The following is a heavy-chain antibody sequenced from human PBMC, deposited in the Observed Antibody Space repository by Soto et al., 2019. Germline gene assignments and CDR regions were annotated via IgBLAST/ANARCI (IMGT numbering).Heavy chain of an antibody. V-gene: IGHV4-39*01. J-gene: IGHJ4*02. CDR1: GVSISSSSYY. D-gene: IGHD3-22*01. Sequence: PSETLSLTCTVSGVSISSSSYYWGWIRQPPGKGLEWIGSIYYSGSTYYNPSLKSRVTISVDTSKNQFSLKLSSVTAADTAVYYCARWQYYYDSSGYSDYWGQGTLVTVSS. CDR2: IYYSGST. CDR3: ARWQYYYDSSGYSDY.